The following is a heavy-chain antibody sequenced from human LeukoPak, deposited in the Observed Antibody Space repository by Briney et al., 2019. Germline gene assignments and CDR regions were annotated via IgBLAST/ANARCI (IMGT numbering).Heavy chain of an antibody. D-gene: IGHD3-22*01. J-gene: IGHJ3*02. V-gene: IGHV3-66*02. CDR2: IYSGGNT. CDR3: ARSYYDSSGYYPGAFDI. CDR1: GFTVSTNY. Sequence: PGGSLRLSCAASGFTVSTNYMSWVRQAPAKGLEWVSVIYSGGNTFYADSVKGRFTISRDNSKNTLYLQMNSLRAEDTAVYYCARSYYDSSGYYPGAFDIWGQGTKVTVSS.